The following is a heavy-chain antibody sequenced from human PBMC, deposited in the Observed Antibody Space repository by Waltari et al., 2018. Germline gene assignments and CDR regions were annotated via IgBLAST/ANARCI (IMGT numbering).Heavy chain of an antibody. Sequence: QVQLVESGGGVVQPGGSLRLSCAASGFTFSSYGMHWVRQAPGKGLEWVAFIRYDGSNKYYADSVKGRFTISRDNSKNTLYLQMNSLRAEDTAVYYCARAREMATIGFDYWGQGTLVTVSS. CDR1: GFTFSSYG. V-gene: IGHV3-30*02. CDR2: IRYDGSNK. CDR3: ARAREMATIGFDY. J-gene: IGHJ4*02. D-gene: IGHD5-12*01.